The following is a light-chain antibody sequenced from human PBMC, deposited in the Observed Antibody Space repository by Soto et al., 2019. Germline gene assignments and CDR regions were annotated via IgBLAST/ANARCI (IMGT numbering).Light chain of an antibody. J-gene: IGKJ1*01. Sequence: EIQMTQSPSSLSAAVGDRVTITCRSSQSISSYLNWYQHKPGKAPKLLIYAASSLQTGVPSRFSGSRSATDFALTISSLQREDFATYYCQQTDSVPRTFGQGTNVDIK. V-gene: IGKV1-39*01. CDR1: QSISSY. CDR3: QQTDSVPRT. CDR2: AAS.